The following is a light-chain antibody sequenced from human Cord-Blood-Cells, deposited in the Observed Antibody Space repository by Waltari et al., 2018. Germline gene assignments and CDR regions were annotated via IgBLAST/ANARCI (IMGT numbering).Light chain of an antibody. Sequence: DIQITQSPFSLSASLGDRVNITCRASQSISSYLNWYQQKPGKAPKLLTYAASSLQSGVPSRFSGSGSGTDFTLTISILQPEDFATYYCQQSYSTPRTFGGGTKVEIK. CDR3: QQSYSTPRT. V-gene: IGKV1-39*01. J-gene: IGKJ4*01. CDR1: QSISSY. CDR2: AAS.